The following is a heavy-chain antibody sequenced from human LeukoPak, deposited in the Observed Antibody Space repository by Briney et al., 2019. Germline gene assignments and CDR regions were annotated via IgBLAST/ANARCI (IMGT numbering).Heavy chain of an antibody. Sequence: GASVKVSCKASGYTFTGYYMHWVRQAPGQGLEWMGRINPNSCGTNDAQKFQGRVTMTRDTSISTAYIELSRLRSDDTAVYYCARVRYCSSTSCYIDEYFRHWGQGTLVTVSS. V-gene: IGHV1-2*06. J-gene: IGHJ1*01. CDR1: GYTFTGYY. D-gene: IGHD2-2*01. CDR3: ARVRYCSSTSCYIDEYFRH. CDR2: INPNSCGT.